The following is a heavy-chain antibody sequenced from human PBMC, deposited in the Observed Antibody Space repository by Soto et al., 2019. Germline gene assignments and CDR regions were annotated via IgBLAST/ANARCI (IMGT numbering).Heavy chain of an antibody. V-gene: IGHV3-33*01. Sequence: GSLRLSWAASGFTFSSYGMHWARQAPGKGLEGAAVIWYDRSNKYYADSVKGRFTISRDKSKYTLYLHRNSRRAEDKAVYYWSGQGGSGSYYSTIYYYYYGMDVWGQGT. D-gene: IGHD3-10*01. CDR1: GFTFSSYG. CDR2: IWYDRSNK. J-gene: IGHJ6*02. CDR3: SGQGGSGSYYSTIYYYYYGMDV.